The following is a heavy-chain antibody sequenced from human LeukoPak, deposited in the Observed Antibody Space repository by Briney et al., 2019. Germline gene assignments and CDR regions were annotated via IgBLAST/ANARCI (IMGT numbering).Heavy chain of an antibody. J-gene: IGHJ4*02. CDR2: ITSTSSYI. D-gene: IGHD3-10*01. CDR3: ARDSRGYYGSGNHHPNFDS. CDR1: GFSFRGYN. Sequence: GGSLRLSCAASGFSFRGYNMNWVRQAPGKGLEWVSFITSTSSYIHYADSVKGRVTISRDNAKNSLYLQMNSLRAEDTAVYYCARDSRGYYGSGNHHPNFDSWGQGTLVTVSS. V-gene: IGHV3-21*01.